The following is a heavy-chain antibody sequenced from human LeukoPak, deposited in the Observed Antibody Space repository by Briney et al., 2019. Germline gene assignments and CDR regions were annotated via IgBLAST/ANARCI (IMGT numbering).Heavy chain of an antibody. Sequence: SETLSLTCAVYGGSFSGYYWSWIRQPPGKGLEWIGEINHSGSTNYNPSLKSRVTISVDTSKNQFSLKLSPVTAADTAVYYCARVGVLYDILTGYPTPFEDWGQGTLVTVSS. CDR2: INHSGST. CDR1: GGSFSGYY. CDR3: ARVGVLYDILTGYPTPFED. D-gene: IGHD3-9*01. V-gene: IGHV4-34*01. J-gene: IGHJ4*02.